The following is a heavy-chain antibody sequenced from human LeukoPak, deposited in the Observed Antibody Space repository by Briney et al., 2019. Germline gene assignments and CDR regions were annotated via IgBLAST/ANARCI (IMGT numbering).Heavy chain of an antibody. Sequence: GSLRLSCAASGFTFSSYWRHWVRQAPGKGLVWVSRINSDGSSTSYADSVKGRFTISRDNAKNTLYLQMNSLRAEDTAVYYCARAQVVPYYCYYMDVWGKGTTVTVSS. J-gene: IGHJ6*03. V-gene: IGHV3-74*01. CDR3: ARAQVVPYYCYYMDV. CDR2: INSDGSST. D-gene: IGHD2-15*01. CDR1: GFTFSSYW.